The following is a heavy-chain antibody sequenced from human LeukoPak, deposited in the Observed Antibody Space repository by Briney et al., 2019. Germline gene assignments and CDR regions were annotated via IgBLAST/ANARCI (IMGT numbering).Heavy chain of an antibody. CDR2: ISNRGSTT. J-gene: IGHJ5*02. D-gene: IGHD2-21*02. V-gene: IGHV3-48*03. CDR1: GLSFSSFE. Sequence: GSLRLSCAASGLSFSSFEMNWVRQAPGKGLEWISYISNRGSTTYYADSVKGRCTISRDNAKNSLYLHMSSLRAEDTAIYYCARGHCGGDCYPFQGFDPWGQGTLVTVSS. CDR3: ARGHCGGDCYPFQGFDP.